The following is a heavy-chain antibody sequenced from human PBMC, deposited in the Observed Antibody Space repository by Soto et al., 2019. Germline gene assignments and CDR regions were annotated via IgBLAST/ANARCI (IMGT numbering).Heavy chain of an antibody. CDR2: LYNTGTT. CDR1: GFTVSTNY. Sequence: EVQLVESGGGLIQPGGSLRLSCAASGFTVSTNYMNWVRQSPEKGLEWVSVLYNTGTTYYADSVNGRVTISRDDSSNTLFIQMNSLRAEDTAVYYCARDRLRNGYLSWNFDLWGRGTLVTVSS. J-gene: IGHJ2*01. V-gene: IGHV3-53*01. D-gene: IGHD5-18*01. CDR3: ARDRLRNGYLSWNFDL.